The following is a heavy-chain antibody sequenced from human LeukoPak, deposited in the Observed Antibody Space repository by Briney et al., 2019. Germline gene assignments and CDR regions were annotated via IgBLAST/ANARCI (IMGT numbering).Heavy chain of an antibody. D-gene: IGHD4-17*01. Sequence: PGGSLRLACAASGFTFSSYAMSWVRQAPGKGLEWVSAISGSGGSTYYADSVKGRFTISRDNSKNTLYLQMNSLRAEDTAVYYCAKDLSPYGDYGDYWGQGTLVTVSS. CDR3: AKDLSPYGDYGDY. V-gene: IGHV3-23*01. CDR1: GFTFSSYA. J-gene: IGHJ4*02. CDR2: ISGSGGST.